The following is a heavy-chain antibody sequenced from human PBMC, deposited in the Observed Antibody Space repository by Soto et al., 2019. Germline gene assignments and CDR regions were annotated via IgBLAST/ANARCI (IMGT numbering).Heavy chain of an antibody. V-gene: IGHV1-24*01. Sequence: GPSVKVSCKVSGYTLTELSMHWVRQAPGKGLEWMGGFDPEDGETIYAQKFQGRVTMTEDTSTDTAYMELSSLRSEDTAVYYCATGNRYYYDSSGYHKSDYWGQGTLVTVSS. CDR1: GYTLTELS. CDR2: FDPEDGET. J-gene: IGHJ4*02. CDR3: ATGNRYYYDSSGYHKSDY. D-gene: IGHD3-22*01.